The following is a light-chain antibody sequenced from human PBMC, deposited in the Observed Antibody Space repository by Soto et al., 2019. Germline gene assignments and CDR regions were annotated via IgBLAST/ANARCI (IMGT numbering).Light chain of an antibody. CDR1: SSDVGGYNY. CDR3: SSYAGSSNV. V-gene: IGLV2-8*01. Sequence: QPVLTQPPSASGSPGQPVAIPCTGTSSDVGGYNYVSWYQQHPAKAPKLMIYEVNKRPSGVPDRFSGSKSGNTASLTVSGLQAEDEADYYCSSYAGSSNVFGTGTKVTVL. CDR2: EVN. J-gene: IGLJ1*01.